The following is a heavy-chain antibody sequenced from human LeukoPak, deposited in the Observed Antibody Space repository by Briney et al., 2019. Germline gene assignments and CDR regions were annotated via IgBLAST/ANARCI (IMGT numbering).Heavy chain of an antibody. CDR3: AKDLSIAAAGTIDY. Sequence: GGSLRLSCAASGFTFSSYAMSWVRQAPGKGLEWVSAISGSGGSTYYADSVKGRFTISRDNSKNTLYLQMDSLRAEDTAVYYCAKDLSIAAAGTIDYWGQGTLVTVSS. V-gene: IGHV3-23*01. J-gene: IGHJ4*02. CDR2: ISGSGGST. D-gene: IGHD6-13*01. CDR1: GFTFSSYA.